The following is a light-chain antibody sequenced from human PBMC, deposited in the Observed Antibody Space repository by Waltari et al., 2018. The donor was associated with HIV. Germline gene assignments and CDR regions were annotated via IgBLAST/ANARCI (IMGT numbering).Light chain of an antibody. CDR1: SSNIGAGFD. V-gene: IGLV1-40*01. Sequence: QSLLTQPPSVSGAPGQRVTISCTGSSSNIGAGFDVHWYQQLPGTVPKLLIQCNSNRPSGVPPRFSGSKSGTSASLAITGLQAEDEADYYCQSYDRSLSGYVVFGGGTKLTVL. CDR3: QSYDRSLSGYVV. CDR2: CNS. J-gene: IGLJ2*01.